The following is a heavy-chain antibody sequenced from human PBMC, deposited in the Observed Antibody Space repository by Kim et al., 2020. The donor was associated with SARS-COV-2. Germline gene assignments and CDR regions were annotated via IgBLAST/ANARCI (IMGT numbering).Heavy chain of an antibody. CDR3: VGSGVGST. CDR1: DFTFSAHW. Sequence: GGSLRLSCAASDFTFSAHWMSWARQAPGKGLEWVANIKEDGSEKFYVDSVKGRFTVSRDSANNSLYLQMTSLRVEDTAVYYCVGSGVGSTWGQGILVTVSS. J-gene: IGHJ5*02. V-gene: IGHV3-7*01. CDR2: IKEDGSEK. D-gene: IGHD3-10*01.